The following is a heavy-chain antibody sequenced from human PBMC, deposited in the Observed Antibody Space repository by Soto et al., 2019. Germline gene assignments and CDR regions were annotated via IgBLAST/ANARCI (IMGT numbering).Heavy chain of an antibody. J-gene: IGHJ4*02. CDR3: AKGVTIFGVVIPAYFDY. CDR2: ISGSGGST. V-gene: IGHV3-23*01. CDR1: GFTFSSYA. D-gene: IGHD3-3*01. Sequence: GGSLRLSCAASGFTFSSYAMSWVRQAPGKGLEWVSAISGSGGSTYYADSVKGRFTISRDNSKNTLYLQMNSLRAEDTAVYYCAKGVTIFGVVIPAYFDYWGQGTLVTVSS.